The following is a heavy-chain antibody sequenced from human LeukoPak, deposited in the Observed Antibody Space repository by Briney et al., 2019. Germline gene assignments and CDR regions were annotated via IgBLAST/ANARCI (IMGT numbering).Heavy chain of an antibody. Sequence: GGSLRLSCAASGFTVSSNYMSWVRQAPGKGLEWVSVIYSGGSTYYADSVKGRFTISRDNSKNTLYLQMNSLRAEDTAVYYCAKDQYSSSIDYWGQGTLVTVSS. D-gene: IGHD6-6*01. V-gene: IGHV3-53*01. CDR3: AKDQYSSSIDY. CDR2: IYSGGST. J-gene: IGHJ4*02. CDR1: GFTVSSNY.